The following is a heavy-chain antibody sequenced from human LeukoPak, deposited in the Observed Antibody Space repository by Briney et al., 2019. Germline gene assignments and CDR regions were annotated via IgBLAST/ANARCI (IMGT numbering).Heavy chain of an antibody. CDR1: GGTFSSYA. Sequence: SVKVSCKASGGTFSSYAISWVRQAPGQGLEWMGGIIPIFGTANYAQKFQGRVTMTRDTSISTAYMELSRLRSDDTAVYYCARVGDWAVTTFDYWGQGTLVTVSS. D-gene: IGHD4-17*01. J-gene: IGHJ4*02. CDR3: ARVGDWAVTTFDY. CDR2: IIPIFGTA. V-gene: IGHV1-69*05.